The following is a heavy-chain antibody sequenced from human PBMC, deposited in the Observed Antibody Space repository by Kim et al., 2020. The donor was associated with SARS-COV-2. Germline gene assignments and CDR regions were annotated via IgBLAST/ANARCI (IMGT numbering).Heavy chain of an antibody. CDR2: INHSGST. V-gene: IGHV4-34*01. J-gene: IGHJ5*02. Sequence: SETLSLTCSVYGGSFSGYYWSWIRQPPGKGLEWIGEINHSGSTNYNPSLKSRVTISVDTSKNQFSRKLSSVTAADTAVYYCAGDIVVVVAATPYSWFDPWGQGTLVAVSS. CDR3: AGDIVVVVAATPYSWFDP. D-gene: IGHD2-15*01. CDR1: GGSFSGYY.